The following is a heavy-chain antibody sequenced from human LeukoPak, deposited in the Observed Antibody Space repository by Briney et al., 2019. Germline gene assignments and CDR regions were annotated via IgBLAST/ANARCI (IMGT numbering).Heavy chain of an antibody. V-gene: IGHV4-59*01. D-gene: IGHD3-22*01. CDR1: GGSISSYY. J-gene: IGHJ4*02. CDR2: IYYSGRT. CDR3: ARDKSDSSGYYYFAY. Sequence: SETLSLTCNVSGGSISSYYWSWIRQPPGKGLEGIGYIYYSGRTNYNPSLKSRVTISVDTSKNQFSLKLSSVTAADTAVYYCARDKSDSSGYYYFAYWGQGTLVTVSS.